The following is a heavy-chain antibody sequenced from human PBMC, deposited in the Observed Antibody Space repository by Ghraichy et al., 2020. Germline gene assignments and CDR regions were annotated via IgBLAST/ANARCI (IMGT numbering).Heavy chain of an antibody. CDR3: ARVAYYYDSLSFDI. CDR1: GGSISSYY. V-gene: IGHV4-59*01. J-gene: IGHJ3*02. D-gene: IGHD3-22*01. CDR2: IYYSGST. Sequence: SETLSLTCTVSGGSISSYYWSWIRQPPGKGLEWIGYIYYSGSTNYNPSLKSRVTISVDTSKNQFSLKLSSVTAADTAVYYCARVAYYYDSLSFDIWGQGTMVTVSS.